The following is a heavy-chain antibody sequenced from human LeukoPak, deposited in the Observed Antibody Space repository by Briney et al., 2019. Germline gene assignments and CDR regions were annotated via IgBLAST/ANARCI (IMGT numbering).Heavy chain of an antibody. D-gene: IGHD3-10*01. CDR2: ISAYNGNT. Sequence: ASVKVSCKASGYTFTSYGISWVRQAPGQGLEWMGWISAYNGNTNYAQKLQGRVTMTTDTSTSTAYMELRSLRSDDTAVYYCARCNPRRSGSQGSEYYMDVWGKGTTVTVSS. V-gene: IGHV1-18*01. CDR3: ARCNPRRSGSQGSEYYMDV. J-gene: IGHJ6*03. CDR1: GYTFTSYG.